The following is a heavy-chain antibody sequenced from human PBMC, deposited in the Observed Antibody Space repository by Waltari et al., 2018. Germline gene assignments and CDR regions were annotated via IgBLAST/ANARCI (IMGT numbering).Heavy chain of an antibody. D-gene: IGHD3-9*01. CDR3: ARDLINYDILAGYYQVYYFDY. Sequence: QVQLVQSGAEVKEPGASVRVSCKASGFTFTDYYMHWVRQATGQGLEWMGWINPNNGGTRYGQKFQGRVTMTRDTSISTAYMELSSLRSDDTAVYFCARDLINYDILAGYYQVYYFDYWGQGTLVTVSS. CDR1: GFTFTDYY. CDR2: INPNNGGT. J-gene: IGHJ4*02. V-gene: IGHV1-2*02.